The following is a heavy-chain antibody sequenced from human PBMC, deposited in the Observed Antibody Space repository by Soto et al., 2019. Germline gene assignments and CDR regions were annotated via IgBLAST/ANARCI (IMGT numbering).Heavy chain of an antibody. CDR3: ARGGTSGWLKGAYDV. Sequence: QVQLVQSGAEVKKPGSSVKVSCKASGGTLNKHAITWVRRATGQGLEWLGGIIPMFGIPNYPQKFQGRVTITADDSTDTSHMELHSLTSDDTAVYYCARGGTSGWLKGAYDVWSPGTMGTVSS. J-gene: IGHJ3*01. V-gene: IGHV1-69*01. CDR2: IIPMFGIP. D-gene: IGHD6-13*01. CDR1: GGTLNKHA.